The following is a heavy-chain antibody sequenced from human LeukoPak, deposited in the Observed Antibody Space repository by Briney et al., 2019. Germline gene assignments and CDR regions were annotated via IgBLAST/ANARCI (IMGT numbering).Heavy chain of an antibody. CDR2: IWYDGRNK. Sequence: GGSLRLSCAASGFTFSSYGMHWVRQAPGKGLEWVAVIWYDGRNKYYADSVKGRFTISRDNSKNTLYLQMNSLRAEDTAVYYCARGLYGDYTDYWGQGTLVTVSS. V-gene: IGHV3-33*01. CDR1: GFTFSSYG. CDR3: ARGLYGDYTDY. J-gene: IGHJ4*02. D-gene: IGHD2-2*02.